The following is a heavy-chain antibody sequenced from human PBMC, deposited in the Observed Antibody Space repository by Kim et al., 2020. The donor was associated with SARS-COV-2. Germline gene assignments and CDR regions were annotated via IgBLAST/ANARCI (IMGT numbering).Heavy chain of an antibody. CDR2: INGDGNNK. J-gene: IGHJ4*02. Sequence: GGSLRLSCAASGFTFGSYWMQWVRQAPGRGLVWVSHINGDGNNKNYVDSVKGRFTISRDNAKNTLFLQMDSLRAEDTALYYCARFYGSVIPLRDWGQGTLVTVSS. V-gene: IGHV3-74*01. CDR1: GFTFGSYW. D-gene: IGHD3-10*01. CDR3: ARFYGSVIPLRD.